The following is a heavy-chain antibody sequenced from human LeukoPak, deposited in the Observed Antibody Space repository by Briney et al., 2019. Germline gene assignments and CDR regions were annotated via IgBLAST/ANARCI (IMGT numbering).Heavy chain of an antibody. V-gene: IGHV4-38-2*02. Sequence: SETLSLTCTVSGYSISSGYYWGWIRQPPGKGLEWIGSIYHSGSTYYNPSPKSRVTISVDTSKNQFSLKLSSVTAADTAVYYCARVPYDSSGYLDAFDIWGQGTMVTVSS. CDR2: IYHSGST. CDR3: ARVPYDSSGYLDAFDI. J-gene: IGHJ3*02. CDR1: GYSISSGYY. D-gene: IGHD3-22*01.